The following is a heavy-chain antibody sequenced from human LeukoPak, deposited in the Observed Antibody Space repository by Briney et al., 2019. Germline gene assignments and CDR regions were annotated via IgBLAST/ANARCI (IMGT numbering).Heavy chain of an antibody. CDR3: AKEHEYHDYFDH. V-gene: IGHV3-9*01. CDR1: GFSFDDYD. Sequence: GGSLRLSCAASGFSFDDYDMHWVRQAPGKGLEWVSGISWNGGSIGSADSVKGRFTMSRDNAKNSLYLQMNSLRAEDTAVYYCAKEHEYHDYFDHWGQGTLVIVSS. D-gene: IGHD2-2*01. J-gene: IGHJ4*02. CDR2: ISWNGGSI.